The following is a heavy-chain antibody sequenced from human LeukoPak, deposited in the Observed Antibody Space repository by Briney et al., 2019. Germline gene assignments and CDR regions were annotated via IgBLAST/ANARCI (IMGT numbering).Heavy chain of an antibody. CDR3: ARDRRYFDTGGLGGPDY. V-gene: IGHV3-21*01. D-gene: IGHD2-8*02. Sequence: GGSLRLSCAASGFPFSTYTMNWVRQAPGKGLEWVSSISSSSSYIYYADSMKGRFTISRDNAKNSLYLQMNNLRAEDTAVYYCARDRRYFDTGGLGGPDYWGQGTLVTVSS. J-gene: IGHJ4*02. CDR2: ISSSSSYI. CDR1: GFPFSTYT.